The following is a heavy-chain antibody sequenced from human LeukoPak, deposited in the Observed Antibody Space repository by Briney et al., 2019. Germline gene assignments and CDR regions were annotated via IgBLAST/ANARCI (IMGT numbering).Heavy chain of an antibody. CDR1: GFTFSSYA. J-gene: IGHJ6*02. CDR2: ISGSGGST. D-gene: IGHD3-3*01. CDR3: AKDVGYDFWSGLDYYYGMDV. V-gene: IGHV3-23*01. Sequence: GGSLRLSCAASGFTFSSYAMSWVRQAPGKGLEWVSAISGSGGSTYYADSEKGRFTISRDNSKNTLYLQMDSLRAEDTAVYYCAKDVGYDFWSGLDYYYGMDVWGQGTTVTVSS.